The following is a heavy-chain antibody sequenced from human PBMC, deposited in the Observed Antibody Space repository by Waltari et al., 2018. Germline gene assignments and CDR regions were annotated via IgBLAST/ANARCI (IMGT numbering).Heavy chain of an antibody. V-gene: IGHV4-39*07. CDR1: GGSIRRSNSY. CDR2: IYYSGST. CDR3: ARYSSSPYYYGMDV. D-gene: IGHD6-13*01. J-gene: IGHJ6*02. Sequence: QLQLQESGPGLAKPSETLSLTCAVSGGSIRRSNSYWGWLRQPPGKGLEWIGSIYYSGSTYYNPSLKSRVTISVDTSKNQFSLKLSSVTAADTAVYYCARYSSSPYYYGMDVWGQGTTVTVSS.